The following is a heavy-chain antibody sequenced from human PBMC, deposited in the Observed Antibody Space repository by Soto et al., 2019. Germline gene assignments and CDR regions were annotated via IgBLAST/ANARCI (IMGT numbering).Heavy chain of an antibody. CDR1: GGTFSSYA. D-gene: IGHD5-12*01. J-gene: IGHJ6*02. CDR3: ARDIDGYKTNPGYYYGMDV. CDR2: IIPIFGTA. Sequence: SVKVSCKASGGTFSSYAISWVRQAPGQGLEWMGGIIPIFGTANYAQKFQGRVTITADESTSTAYMELSSLRSEDTAVYYCARDIDGYKTNPGYYYGMDVWGQGTTVTVSS. V-gene: IGHV1-69*13.